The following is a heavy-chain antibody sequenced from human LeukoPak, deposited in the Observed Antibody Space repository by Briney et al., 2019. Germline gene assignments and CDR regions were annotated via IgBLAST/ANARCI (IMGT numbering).Heavy chain of an antibody. CDR1: GFTFSDNY. D-gene: IGHD1-1*01. Sequence: GGSLSLSCAASGFTFSDNYMTWVRQAPGKGLEWLSYISGNGGVIQYADSVKGRFTISRDNAKNLLYLQMDSLRGEDTAIYYCARDPRTVRIWGQGTLVTVSS. V-gene: IGHV3-11*04. CDR2: ISGNGGVI. CDR3: ARDPRTVRI. J-gene: IGHJ4*02.